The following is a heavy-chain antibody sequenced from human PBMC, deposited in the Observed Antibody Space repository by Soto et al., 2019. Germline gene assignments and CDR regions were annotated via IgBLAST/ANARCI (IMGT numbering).Heavy chain of an antibody. CDR2: IYYSGST. J-gene: IGHJ4*02. V-gene: IGHV4-59*08. Sequence: SETLSLTCTVSGGSISSYYWSWIRQPPGKGLEWIGYIYYSGSTNYNPSLKSRVTISVDTSKNQFSLRLNSVTAADTAVYYCARYYYGSGSYHLDYWGQGTLVTVSS. CDR3: ARYYYGSGSYHLDY. D-gene: IGHD3-10*01. CDR1: GGSISSYY.